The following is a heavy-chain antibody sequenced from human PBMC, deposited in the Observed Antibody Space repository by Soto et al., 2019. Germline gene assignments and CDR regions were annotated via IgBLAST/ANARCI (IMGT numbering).Heavy chain of an antibody. CDR3: ARGIIAGPY. CDR2: IYYSGST. V-gene: IGHV4-59*01. D-gene: IGHD6-13*01. Sequence: ETLSSTCTVSGCSISSYYWSWIRQPPGKGLEWIGYIYYSGSTNYNPSLKSRVTISVDTSKNQFSLKLSSVTAADTAVYYCARGIIAGPYWGQGTLVTVSS. J-gene: IGHJ4*02. CDR1: GCSISSYY.